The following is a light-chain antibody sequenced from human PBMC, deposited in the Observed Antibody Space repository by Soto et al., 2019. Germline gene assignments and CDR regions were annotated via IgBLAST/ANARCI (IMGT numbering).Light chain of an antibody. V-gene: IGKV1D-8*01. CDR3: QQYYSLPRT. Sequence: VIWLTQSPSLDSASTGDTVTISCRMSQDIKNYLAWYQQKPGKAPDLLIYGASTLQSGVPSRFSGSGSGTDFNLTISYLQSEDFATYYCQQYYSLPRTFGQGTKVEIK. CDR1: QDIKNY. J-gene: IGKJ1*01. CDR2: GAS.